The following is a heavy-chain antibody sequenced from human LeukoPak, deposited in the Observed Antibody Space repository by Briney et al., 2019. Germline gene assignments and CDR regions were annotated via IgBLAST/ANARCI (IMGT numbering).Heavy chain of an antibody. CDR1: GFTFSSSW. Sequence: GGSLTLSCAASGFTFSSSWMSWVRQAPGKGLEWVANIEQDGSERSYVDSVKGRFTISRDNAKNLLYLQMNSLRAEDTAVYYCARGIQLWLQYYYYYYMDVWGKGTTVTVSS. D-gene: IGHD5-18*01. V-gene: IGHV3-7*01. CDR2: IEQDGSER. CDR3: ARGIQLWLQYYYYYYMDV. J-gene: IGHJ6*03.